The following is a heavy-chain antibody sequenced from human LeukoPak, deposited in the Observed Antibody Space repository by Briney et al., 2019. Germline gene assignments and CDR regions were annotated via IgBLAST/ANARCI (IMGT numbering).Heavy chain of an antibody. J-gene: IGHJ5*02. Sequence: SETLSLTCTVSGGSISSYYWSWVRQPAGKGLEWIGRIYTSGSTNYNPSLKSRVTISVDTSKNQFSLKLSSVTAADTAVYYCARRGPYYYGSGSYFWFDPWGQGTLVTVSS. CDR2: IYTSGST. D-gene: IGHD3-10*01. CDR3: ARRGPYYYGSGSYFWFDP. V-gene: IGHV4-4*07. CDR1: GGSISSYY.